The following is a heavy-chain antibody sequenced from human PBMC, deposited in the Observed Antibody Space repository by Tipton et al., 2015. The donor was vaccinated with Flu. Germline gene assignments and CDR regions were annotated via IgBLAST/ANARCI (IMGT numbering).Heavy chain of an antibody. CDR1: GFIFSRYA. V-gene: IGHV3-23*01. CDR3: AKVIPEIVAGLDY. CDR2: IRGSAGRGAGT. D-gene: IGHD6-19*01. J-gene: IGHJ4*02. Sequence: SLRLSCAASGFIFSRYAMSWVRQAPGKGLEWVSNIRGSAGRGAGTYYADSVKGRFSISRDNSKNTLYLQMNSLRAEDTAIYYCAKVIPEIVAGLDYWGQGTRVTVSS.